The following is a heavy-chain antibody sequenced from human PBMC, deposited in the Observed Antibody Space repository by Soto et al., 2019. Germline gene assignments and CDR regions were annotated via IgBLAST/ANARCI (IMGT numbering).Heavy chain of an antibody. CDR3: ASTIFRVAAFDI. CDR2: ISGSGGST. Sequence: PGGSLRLSCAASGFTFSSYAMIWVRQAPGKGLEWVSAISGSGGSTYYADSVKGRFTISRDNSKNTLYLQMNSLRAEDTAVYYCASTIFRVAAFDIWGQGTMVTVSS. CDR1: GFTFSSYA. J-gene: IGHJ3*02. V-gene: IGHV3-23*01. D-gene: IGHD3-3*01.